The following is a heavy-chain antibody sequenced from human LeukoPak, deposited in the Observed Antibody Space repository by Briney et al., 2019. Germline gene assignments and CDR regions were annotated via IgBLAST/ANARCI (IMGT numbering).Heavy chain of an antibody. J-gene: IGHJ5*02. CDR1: EFTFSNYA. D-gene: IGHD6-19*01. CDR2: ISGSGGST. V-gene: IGHV3-23*01. CDR3: AKGVGSGWYPGFDP. Sequence: GGSLRLSCAASEFTFSNYAVSWVRQAPGKGLEWVSAISGSGGSTYYADSVKGRFTISRDNSKNTLYLQMNSLRAEDTAVYYCAKGVGSGWYPGFDPWGQGTLVTVSS.